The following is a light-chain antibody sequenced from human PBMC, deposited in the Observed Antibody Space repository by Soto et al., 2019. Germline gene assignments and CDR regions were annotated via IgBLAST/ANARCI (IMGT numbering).Light chain of an antibody. CDR1: SSDVGGYNY. V-gene: IGLV2-8*01. Sequence: QSALTQPPSASGSPGQSVTISCTGTSSDVGGYNYVSWYQQHPGKAPKLMIYEVSKRPSGVPDRFSGSKSGNTASLTVSGLQYEAEDDYDCSSYAGSNNCVFGGGTKLTVL. J-gene: IGLJ2*01. CDR2: EVS. CDR3: SSYAGSNNCV.